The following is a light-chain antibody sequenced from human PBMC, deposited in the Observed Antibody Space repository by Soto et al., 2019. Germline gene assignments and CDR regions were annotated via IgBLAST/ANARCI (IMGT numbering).Light chain of an antibody. CDR2: EGS. CDR1: SSDVGSYNL. J-gene: IGLJ2*01. Sequence: QSVLTQPASVSGSPGQSITISFTGTSSDVGSYNLVSWYQQHPGKAPKLMIYEGSKRPSGVSNRFSGSKSGNTASLTISGLQAEDEADYYCCSYAGSSTLVFGGGTKLTVL. CDR3: CSYAGSSTLV. V-gene: IGLV2-23*01.